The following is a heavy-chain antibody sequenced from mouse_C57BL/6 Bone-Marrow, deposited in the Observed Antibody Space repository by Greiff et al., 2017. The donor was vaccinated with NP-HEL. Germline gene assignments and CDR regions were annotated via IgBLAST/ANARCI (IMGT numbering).Heavy chain of an antibody. V-gene: IGHV1-54*01. Sequence: QVQLKQSGAELVRPGTSVKVSCKASGYAFTNYLIEWVKQRPGQGLEWIGVINPGSGGTNYNEKFKGKATLTAAKSSSTAYMQLSSLTSEDSAVYFCALITTVVAASFDVWGTGTTVTVSS. CDR2: INPGSGGT. CDR3: ALITTVVAASFDV. D-gene: IGHD1-1*01. CDR1: GYAFTNYL. J-gene: IGHJ1*03.